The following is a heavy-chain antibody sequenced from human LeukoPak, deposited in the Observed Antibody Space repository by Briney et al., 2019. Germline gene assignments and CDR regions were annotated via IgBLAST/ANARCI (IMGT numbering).Heavy chain of an antibody. CDR3: ARHRRYYYGSGGLNDY. CDR1: GGSFSGYY. V-gene: IGHV4-34*01. J-gene: IGHJ4*02. CDR2: INQRGST. Sequence: SETLSLTCAVYGGSFSGYYWRWIRQPPGKGLEWIGEINQRGSTNYNPSLKRRGTISVDTSKNQFSLKLSSVTAADTAVYYCARHRRYYYGSGGLNDYWGQGTLVTVSS. D-gene: IGHD3-10*01.